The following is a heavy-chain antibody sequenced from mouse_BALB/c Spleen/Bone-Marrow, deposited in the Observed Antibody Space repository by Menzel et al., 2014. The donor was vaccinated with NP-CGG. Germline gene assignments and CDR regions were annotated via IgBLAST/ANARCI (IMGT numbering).Heavy chain of an antibody. CDR1: GLTFSDYY. J-gene: IGHJ3*01. Sequence: EVQVVESGGGLVKPGGSLKLSCAASGLTFSDYYMYWVRQTPEKRLEWVATISDGGSYTYYPDSVKGRFTISRDNAKNNLYLQMSSLKSEDTAMYYCANYYGSTWFAYWGQGTLVTVSA. D-gene: IGHD1-1*01. CDR3: ANYYGSTWFAY. CDR2: ISDGGSYT. V-gene: IGHV5-4*02.